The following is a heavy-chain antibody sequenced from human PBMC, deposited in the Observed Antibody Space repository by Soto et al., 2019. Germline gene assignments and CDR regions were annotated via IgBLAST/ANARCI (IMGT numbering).Heavy chain of an antibody. Sequence: GGSLRLSCAASGFTFSNAWMNWVRQAPGKGLEWVGRIKSKTDGGTTDYAAPVKGRFTISRDDSKNTLYLQMNSLKTEDTAVYYCTTDSNYYDSSGWSFDYYYYGMDVWGQGTTVTVSS. CDR3: TTDSNYYDSSGWSFDYYYYGMDV. CDR2: IKSKTDGGTT. D-gene: IGHD3-22*01. CDR1: GFTFSNAW. V-gene: IGHV3-15*07. J-gene: IGHJ6*02.